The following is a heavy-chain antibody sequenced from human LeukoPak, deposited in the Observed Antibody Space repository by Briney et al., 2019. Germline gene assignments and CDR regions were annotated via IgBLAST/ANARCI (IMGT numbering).Heavy chain of an antibody. Sequence: SPVKVSCKASGGTFSSHAISWVRQPPAQGLEWVGRIIPIFGIADYAQKFQGRVTITADKSTSTAYMALSSLRSEDTAVYYSARGQEITMMTNWFDPWGQGTLVTVSS. CDR1: GGTFSSHA. J-gene: IGHJ5*02. CDR3: ARGQEITMMTNWFDP. CDR2: IIPIFGIA. D-gene: IGHD3-22*01. V-gene: IGHV1-69*04.